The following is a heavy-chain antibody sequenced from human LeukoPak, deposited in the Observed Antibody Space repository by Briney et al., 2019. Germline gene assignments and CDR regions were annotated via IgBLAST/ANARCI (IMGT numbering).Heavy chain of an antibody. CDR3: ARITSLAAAGTGPDYYYYYMDV. V-gene: IGHV2-70*11. CDR1: GFSLSTSGMC. D-gene: IGHD6-13*01. Sequence: GSGPTLVNPTQTLTLTCTFSGFSLSTSGMCVSWIRQPPGKALEWLARIDWDDDKYYSTSLKTRLTISKDTSKNQVVLTMTNMDPVDTATYYCARITSLAAAGTGPDYYYYYMDVWGKGTTVTVSS. J-gene: IGHJ6*03. CDR2: IDWDDDK.